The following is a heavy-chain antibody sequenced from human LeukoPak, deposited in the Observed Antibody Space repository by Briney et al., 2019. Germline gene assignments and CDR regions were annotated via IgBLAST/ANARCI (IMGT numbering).Heavy chain of an antibody. CDR3: AKDGRVGENTMIVNN. CDR1: GFTFDDYA. D-gene: IGHD3-22*01. CDR2: ISGDGGST. V-gene: IGHV3-43*02. J-gene: IGHJ4*02. Sequence: GGSLRLSCAASGFTFDDYAMHWVRQAPGKGLEWVSLISGDGGSTYYADSVKSRFTISRDNSKNSLYLQMNSLRTEDTALYYCAKDGRVGENTMIVNNWGQGTLVTVSS.